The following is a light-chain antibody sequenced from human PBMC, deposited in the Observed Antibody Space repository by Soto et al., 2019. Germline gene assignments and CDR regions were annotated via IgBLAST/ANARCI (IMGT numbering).Light chain of an antibody. CDR2: EDN. V-gene: IGLV6-57*01. CDR3: QSYDATNQV. J-gene: IGLJ3*02. CDR1: SGSIASNY. Sequence: NFMLTQPHSVSESPGKTVIISCTRSSGSIASNYVQWYQQRPGSSPTTVIYEDNQRPSGVPDRFSGSIDSSSNSASLTISGLENEDEADYYCQSYDATNQVFGGGTKLTVL.